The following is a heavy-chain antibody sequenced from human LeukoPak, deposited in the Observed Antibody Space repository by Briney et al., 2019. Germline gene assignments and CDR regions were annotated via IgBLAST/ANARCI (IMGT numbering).Heavy chain of an antibody. CDR2: IDGRAGA. V-gene: IGHV4-34*06. Sequence: PSETLSLTCAVYGGSIGFSSWKWFRQSPGKGLQWIGEIDGRAGAKYNPSLKTQVTLSMDTSKGQVSLKMDSVTAADTAVYYCGIFYDGSMDWGRGTLVTVSS. CDR1: GGSIGFSS. CDR3: GIFYDGSMD. D-gene: IGHD3-10*01. J-gene: IGHJ4*02.